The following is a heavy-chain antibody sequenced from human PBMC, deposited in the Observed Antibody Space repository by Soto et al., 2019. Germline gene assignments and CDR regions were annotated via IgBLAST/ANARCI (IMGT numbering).Heavy chain of an antibody. CDR1: GGSISSSNW. V-gene: IGHV4-4*02. CDR2: IYHSGST. J-gene: IGHJ6*02. CDR3: ARAPGFQYYYYGMDV. Sequence: PSETLSLTCAVSGGSISSSNWWSWVRQPPGKGLEWIGEIYHSGSTNYNPSLKSRVTISVDKSKNQFSLKLSSVTAADMAVYYCARAPGFQYYYYGMDVWGQGTTVTVSS.